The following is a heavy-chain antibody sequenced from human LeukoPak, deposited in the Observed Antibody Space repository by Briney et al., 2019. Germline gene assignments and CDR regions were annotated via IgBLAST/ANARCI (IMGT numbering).Heavy chain of an antibody. Sequence: PGGSLRLSCAASGFSFSSYGMHWVRQAPGKGLEWVAFVRYDGSNKYHADSVKGRFTISRDNSKNTLYLQMNSLRGDDTAVYFCAKEGVYYESSGSFPFDSWGQGTLVTVSS. CDR1: GFSFSSYG. CDR2: VRYDGSNK. CDR3: AKEGVYYESSGSFPFDS. D-gene: IGHD3-22*01. J-gene: IGHJ4*02. V-gene: IGHV3-30*02.